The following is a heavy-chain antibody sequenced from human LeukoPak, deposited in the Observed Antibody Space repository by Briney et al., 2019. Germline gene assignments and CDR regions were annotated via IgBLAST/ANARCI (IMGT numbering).Heavy chain of an antibody. V-gene: IGHV1-2*06. J-gene: IGHJ6*02. CDR2: INPNSGGT. CDR1: GYTFTSYY. CDR3: ARDRVPAAHYYYGMDV. Sequence: GASVKVSCKASGYTFTSYYMHWVRQAPGQGLEWMGRINPNSGGTNYAQKFQGRVTMTRDTSISTAYMELSRLRSDDTAVYYCARDRVPAAHYYYGMDVWGQGTTVTVSS. D-gene: IGHD2-2*01.